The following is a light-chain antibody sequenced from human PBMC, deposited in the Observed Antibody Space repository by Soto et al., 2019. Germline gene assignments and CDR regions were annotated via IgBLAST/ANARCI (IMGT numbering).Light chain of an antibody. CDR1: QGISSF. CDR2: AAS. J-gene: IGKJ4*01. CDR3: QQVESYPST. V-gene: IGKV1-9*01. Sequence: IQLTQTPSSLSASVGDRVTITCRASQGISSFLAWYQQKPGKAPKLLIYAASSLQSGVPSRFSGSGFGTDFTLTITSLQPEDFATYYCQQVESYPSTLGGGTKVDIK.